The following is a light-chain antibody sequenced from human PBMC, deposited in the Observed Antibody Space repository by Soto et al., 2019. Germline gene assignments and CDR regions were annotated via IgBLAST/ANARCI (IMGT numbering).Light chain of an antibody. Sequence: QSALTQPRSVSGSPGQSVTISCTGTSSDVGGYNYVSWYQQHPGKAPKLMIYDVSQRPSGVPNLFSGSKSDNTASLTISGLQAEDEADYYCCSYAGTYTWVFGGGTKLTVL. CDR3: CSYAGTYTWV. V-gene: IGLV2-11*01. CDR2: DVS. CDR1: SSDVGGYNY. J-gene: IGLJ3*02.